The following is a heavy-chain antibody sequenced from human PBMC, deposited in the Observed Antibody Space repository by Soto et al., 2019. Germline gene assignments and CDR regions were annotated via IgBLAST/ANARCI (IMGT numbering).Heavy chain of an antibody. D-gene: IGHD7-27*01. Sequence: QLQLQESGSGLVKPSQTLSLTCAVSGGSISSGGYSWRWIRQPPGKGLEWIGYIYHSGSTYYNPSLKSRVTISVDRSKNQFSLKLSSVTAEDTAVYYCARVPGPWGQGTLVTVSS. CDR2: IYHSGST. J-gene: IGHJ5*02. CDR3: ARVPGP. CDR1: GGSISSGGYS. V-gene: IGHV4-30-2*01.